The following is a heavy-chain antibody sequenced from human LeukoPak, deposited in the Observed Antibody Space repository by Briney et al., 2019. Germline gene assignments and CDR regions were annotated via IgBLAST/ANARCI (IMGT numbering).Heavy chain of an antibody. J-gene: IGHJ3*02. D-gene: IGHD3-3*01. V-gene: IGHV1-2*02. CDR2: INPNSGGT. CDR1: GYTFTDYY. CDR3: ARFGSKIQIRFLEWSLSLDI. Sequence: ASVKVSCKASGYTFTDYYMHWVRQAPGQGLEWMGWINPNSGGTNYAQKFQGRVTMTRDTSISTAYMDLSRLRSDNTAVYYCARFGSKIQIRFLEWSLSLDIWGQGTMVTVSS.